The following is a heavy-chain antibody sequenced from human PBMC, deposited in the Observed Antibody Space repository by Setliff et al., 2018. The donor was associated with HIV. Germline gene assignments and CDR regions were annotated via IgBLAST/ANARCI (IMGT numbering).Heavy chain of an antibody. J-gene: IGHJ4*02. Sequence: SETLSLTCAVSGVSISSTSYYWGWIRQPPGKGLEWIGSMYYSGNAYYNPSLKSRVTISIDTSKNQFSLRLSSVTAADTAVYYCARGAPYGSGRHRWNSWGQGTLVTVS. CDR1: GVSISSTSYY. V-gene: IGHV4-39*07. CDR3: ARGAPYGSGRHRWNS. CDR2: MYYSGNA. D-gene: IGHD3-10*01.